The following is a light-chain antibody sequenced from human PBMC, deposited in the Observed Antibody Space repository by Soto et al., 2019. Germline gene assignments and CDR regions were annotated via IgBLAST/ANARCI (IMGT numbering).Light chain of an antibody. Sequence: QSALTQPASVSGSPGQSITISCTGTSSDIGGHDYVSWYQQHPGKVPKLMIFEVSNRPSGVSYRFSGSKSGNTASLTISGLQAEDEADYYCSSYTGSSTLYVFGTGTKLTVL. CDR2: EVS. CDR3: SSYTGSSTLYV. J-gene: IGLJ1*01. CDR1: SSDIGGHDY. V-gene: IGLV2-14*01.